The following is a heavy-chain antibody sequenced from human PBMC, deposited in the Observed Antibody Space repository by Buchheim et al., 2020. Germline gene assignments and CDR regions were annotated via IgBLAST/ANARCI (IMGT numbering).Heavy chain of an antibody. CDR1: GGSFSGYY. Sequence: QVQLQQWGAGLLKPSETLSLTCAVYGGSFSGYYWSWIRQPPGKGLEWLASISHSGTTRYTPSLKSRLSVAADTSKNDPSLRLTSVTAADTAVYYCTKTFLNYYDRDSHLDFWFDPWGQGTL. J-gene: IGHJ5*02. CDR2: ISHSGTT. V-gene: IGHV4-34*01. D-gene: IGHD3-22*01. CDR3: TKTFLNYYDRDSHLDFWFDP.